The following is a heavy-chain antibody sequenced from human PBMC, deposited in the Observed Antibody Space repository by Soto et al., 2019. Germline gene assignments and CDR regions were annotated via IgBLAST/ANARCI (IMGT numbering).Heavy chain of an antibody. CDR3: ARGVGILAPVAGTLDY. Sequence: ASVKVACKASGYPFTGYYMHWLRQAPGQGLEWMGWINPNSGGTNYAQKFQGWVTMTRDTSISTAYMELSRLRSDDTAVYYCARGVGILAPVAGTLDYWGQGTLVTVSS. V-gene: IGHV1-2*04. CDR1: GYPFTGYY. CDR2: INPNSGGT. J-gene: IGHJ4*02. D-gene: IGHD6-19*01.